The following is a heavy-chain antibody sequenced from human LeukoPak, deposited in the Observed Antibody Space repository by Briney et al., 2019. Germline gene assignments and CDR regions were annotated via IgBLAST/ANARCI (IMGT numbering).Heavy chain of an antibody. CDR3: ARGGSLADS. CDR1: GGFISSSSYY. CDR2: IYYSGST. V-gene: IGHV4-39*07. J-gene: IGHJ4*02. Sequence: SETLSLTCTVSGGFISSSSYYWGWIRQPPGKGLEWIGSIYYSGSTNYNPSLKSRVTISVDRSKNQFSLKLSSVTAADTAVYYCARGGSLADSWGQGTLVTVSS.